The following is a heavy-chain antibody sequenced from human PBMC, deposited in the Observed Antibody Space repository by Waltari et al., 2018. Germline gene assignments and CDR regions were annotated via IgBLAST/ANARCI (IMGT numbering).Heavy chain of an antibody. CDR3: ARGRGGYCTGGVCRGYFDL. Sequence: QVQLQQWGAGLLKPSETLSLTCAVYGGSFSGYYWSWIRQPPGKGLEWIGEINHSVITNYNPSLKSRVTISVDTSKNQFSLKLSSVTAADTAVYYCARGRGGYCTGGVCRGYFDLWGRGTLVTVSS. D-gene: IGHD2-8*02. CDR2: INHSVIT. J-gene: IGHJ2*01. V-gene: IGHV4-34*01. CDR1: GGSFSGYY.